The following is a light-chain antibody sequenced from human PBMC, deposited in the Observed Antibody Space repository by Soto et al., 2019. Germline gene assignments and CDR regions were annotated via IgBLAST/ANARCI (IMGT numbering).Light chain of an antibody. CDR1: QSISSW. Sequence: DTQMTKSTSTVSASVEDSVTMTCRDSQSISSWLAWYQQKPGKAPKLLIYDASSLESGVPSRFSGSGSGTEFTLTISSLQPDDFATYYCQQYDSYLSTFGQGTRLDIK. CDR2: DAS. CDR3: QQYDSYLST. V-gene: IGKV1-5*01. J-gene: IGKJ5*01.